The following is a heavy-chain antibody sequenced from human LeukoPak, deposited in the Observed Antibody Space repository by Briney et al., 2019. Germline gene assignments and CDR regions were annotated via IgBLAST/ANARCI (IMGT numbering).Heavy chain of an antibody. CDR2: VSGSGGST. D-gene: IGHD5-12*01. Sequence: GGSLRLSCAASGFTFSSYAMSWVRQAPGKGLEWVSGVSGSGGSTYYADSVKGRFTISRDNSKNTLYLQMNSLRAEDTAVYYCAKVRDIVATITGNWGQGTLVTVSS. CDR1: GFTFSSYA. J-gene: IGHJ4*02. V-gene: IGHV3-23*01. CDR3: AKVRDIVATITGN.